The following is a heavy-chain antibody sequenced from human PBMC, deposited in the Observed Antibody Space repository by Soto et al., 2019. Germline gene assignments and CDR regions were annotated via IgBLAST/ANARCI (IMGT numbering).Heavy chain of an antibody. CDR1: GFSINTYW. V-gene: IGHV3-7*01. CDR2: INPEGNAK. CDR3: AAWDISNI. D-gene: IGHD2-15*01. Sequence: GGSLRLSCSGFGFSINTYWMNWIRQTPGKGLEWVANINPEGNAKTYVDPVKGRFFVSRDNTRNSLDLQMTSLRVEDSAIYFCAAWDISNIWGQGILVTVSS. J-gene: IGHJ4*02.